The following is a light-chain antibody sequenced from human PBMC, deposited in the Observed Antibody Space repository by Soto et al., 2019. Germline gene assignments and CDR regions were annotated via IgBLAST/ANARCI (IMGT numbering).Light chain of an antibody. CDR1: SGSVSTNYY. CDR3: MLYMGGGVWV. Sequence: QAVVTQEPSLSVSPGGTVPLTCGLNSGSVSTNYYPSWYQQTPGQAPRTLIYSTNTRSSGVPDRFSGSILGNKAALTITGAQADDESDYYCMLYMGGGVWVFGGGTKLTVL. CDR2: STN. V-gene: IGLV8-61*01. J-gene: IGLJ3*02.